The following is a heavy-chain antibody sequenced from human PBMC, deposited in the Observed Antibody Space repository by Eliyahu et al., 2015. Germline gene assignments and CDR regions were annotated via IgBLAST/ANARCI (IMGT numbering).Heavy chain of an antibody. CDR1: GXTFXXYX. V-gene: IGHV1-46*01. D-gene: IGHD6-13*01. J-gene: IGHJ4*02. CDR3: ARDFGDLGWSSWYVQY. Sequence: QVQLVQSGAEVKKPGASVXVSCKASGXTFXXYXMHWVRQAPGQGLEWMGIINPSGGSTSYAQKFQGRVTMTRDTSTSTVYMELSSLRSEDTAVYYCARDFGDLGWSSWYVQYWGQGTLVTVSS. CDR2: INPSGGST.